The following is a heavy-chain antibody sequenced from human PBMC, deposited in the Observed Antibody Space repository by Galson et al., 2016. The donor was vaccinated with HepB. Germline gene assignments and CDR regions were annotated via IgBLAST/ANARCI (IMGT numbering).Heavy chain of an antibody. CDR1: GFTLSSYW. CDR3: ARDNSSSLYGMFLYYGMDA. V-gene: IGHV3-7*01. J-gene: IGHJ6*02. CDR2: IEHDGSQK. Sequence: SLRLSCAASGFTLSSYWMSCVRQAPGKGLEWVANIEHDGSQKHYVDSVKGRFTISRENAKNSLFLQINSLRDEDTAVYYCARDNSSSLYGMFLYYGMDAWGQGTTVTVSS. D-gene: IGHD2/OR15-2a*01.